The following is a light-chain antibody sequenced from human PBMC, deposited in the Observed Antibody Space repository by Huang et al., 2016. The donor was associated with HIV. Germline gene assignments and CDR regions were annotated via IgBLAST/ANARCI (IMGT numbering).Light chain of an antibody. V-gene: IGKV3-20*01. Sequence: EIVLTQSPATLSLSPGERASLSCRASQSVSSTYLAWYQQRPGQAPRLLSYDASSRATGIPDRFSGAGSGTDFTLTISRLEPEDFAVYYCQQYGTSPYTFGQGTKLEIK. J-gene: IGKJ2*01. CDR1: QSVSSTY. CDR3: QQYGTSPYT. CDR2: DAS.